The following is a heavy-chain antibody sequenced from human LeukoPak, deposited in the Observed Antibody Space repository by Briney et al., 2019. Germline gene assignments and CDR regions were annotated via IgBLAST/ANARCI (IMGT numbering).Heavy chain of an antibody. CDR2: VTGNGDTT. CDR1: GFTFRNYA. CDR3: ARNAADCTTSACYDS. Sequence: GSLRLSCAASGFTFRNYAMTWVRQAPGKGVEGVSIVTGNGDTTYYADSLKGRFSISRDNSRNTLYLQMNSLRAEDTAVYHCARNAADCTTSACYDSWGQGTLVTVSS. V-gene: IGHV3-23*01. J-gene: IGHJ4*02. D-gene: IGHD2-8*01.